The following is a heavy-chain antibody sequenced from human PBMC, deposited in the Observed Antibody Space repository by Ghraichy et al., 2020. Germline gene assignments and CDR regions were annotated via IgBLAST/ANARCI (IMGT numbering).Heavy chain of an antibody. J-gene: IGHJ6*02. CDR3: ARDRPGYCSGGSYYSIRDYYYYGVDV. V-gene: IGHV4-61*01. Sequence: SETLSLTCTVSGGSVSSGSYYWSWIRQPPGRGLEWIGYIYYSGSTKYNPSLKSRVTISVDTSKNQFSLKLSSVTAADTAVYYCARDRPGYCSGGSYYSIRDYYYYGVDVWGQGTTVTVSS. CDR1: GGSVSSGSYY. D-gene: IGHD2-15*01. CDR2: IYYSGST.